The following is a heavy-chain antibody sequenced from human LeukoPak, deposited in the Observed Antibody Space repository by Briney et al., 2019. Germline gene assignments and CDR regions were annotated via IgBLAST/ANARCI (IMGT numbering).Heavy chain of an antibody. CDR3: ARRVGATTWNNAFDI. J-gene: IGHJ3*02. V-gene: IGHV4-34*01. CDR1: GGPFSGYY. Sequence: PSETLSLPCAVCGGPFSGYYWSWIRQPPGKGLEWIGEINHRGSTNYNPSLKSRVTISVDTSKNQFSLKLSSVTAADTAVYYCARRVGATTWNNAFDIWGQGTMVTVSS. D-gene: IGHD1-26*01. CDR2: INHRGST.